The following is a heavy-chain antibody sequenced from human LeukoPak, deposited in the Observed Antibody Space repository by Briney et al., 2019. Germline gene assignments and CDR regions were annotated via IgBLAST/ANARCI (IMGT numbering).Heavy chain of an antibody. V-gene: IGHV1-2*02. J-gene: IGHJ3*02. Sequence: ASVKVSCKASGYTFTGYYMQWVRQAPGQGLEWMGWINPNNGGTNYAQRFQGRVTMTRDTSISTAYMELSRLRSDDTAVYYCASRYCSGGSCSDDAFDIWGQGTMVTVSS. CDR3: ASRYCSGGSCSDDAFDI. CDR2: INPNNGGT. D-gene: IGHD2-15*01. CDR1: GYTFTGYY.